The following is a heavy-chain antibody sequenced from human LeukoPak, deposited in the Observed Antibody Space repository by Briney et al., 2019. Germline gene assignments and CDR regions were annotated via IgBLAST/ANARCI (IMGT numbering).Heavy chain of an antibody. J-gene: IGHJ2*01. CDR2: IYYSGST. CDR1: GGSISSSSYY. D-gene: IGHD3-22*01. Sequence: SSETLSLTCTVSGGSISSSSYYWGWIRQPPGKGLEWIGSIYYSGSTYYNPSLKSRVTISVDTSKNQFSLKLSSVTAADTAVYYCARDLGYYYDSSGDWYFDLWGRGTLVTVSS. V-gene: IGHV4-39*07. CDR3: ARDLGYYYDSSGDWYFDL.